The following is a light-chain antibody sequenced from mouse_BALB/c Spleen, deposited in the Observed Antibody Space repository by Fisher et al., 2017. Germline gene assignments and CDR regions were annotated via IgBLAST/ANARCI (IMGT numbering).Light chain of an antibody. CDR1: SSVSY. CDR3: HQWSSYPPT. V-gene: IGKV4-59*01. J-gene: IGKJ5*01. Sequence: IVITQTTAIMSASPGEKVTMTCSASSSVSYMHWYQQKSGTSPKRWIYDTSKLASGVPARFSGSGSGTSYSLTISSMEAEDAASYFCHQWSSYPPTFGAGTKLELK. CDR2: DTS.